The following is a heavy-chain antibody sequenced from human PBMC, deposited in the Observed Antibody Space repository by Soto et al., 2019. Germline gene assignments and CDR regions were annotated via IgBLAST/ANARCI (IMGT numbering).Heavy chain of an antibody. CDR2: ISAGNGDT. CDR1: GNTLTDYS. D-gene: IGHD2-15*01. Sequence: ASVKVSCKASGNTLTDYSLHWVRQAPGLRLEWMGWISAGNGDTRYSQKFQGRVTITRGTSASTAYMELSSLRSEDTAVYFCARDHCHGGTCFDDSFDIWGKGTMVT. V-gene: IGHV1-3*01. J-gene: IGHJ3*02. CDR3: ARDHCHGGTCFDDSFDI.